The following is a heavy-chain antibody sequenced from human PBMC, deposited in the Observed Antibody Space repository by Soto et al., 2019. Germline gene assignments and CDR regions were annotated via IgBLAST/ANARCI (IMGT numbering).Heavy chain of an antibody. D-gene: IGHD5-12*01. CDR3: ASYIVAARFDY. V-gene: IGHV4-30-4*01. CDR2: IYYGGST. Sequence: SETPFLTGTVTGGSISSGDYYWSWIRQPPGKGLEWIGYIYYGGSTYYNPSLKSRVTISVDTSKNQFSLKLSSVTAADTAVYYCASYIVAARFDYWGQGTPVTVSS. CDR1: GGSISSGDYY. J-gene: IGHJ4*02.